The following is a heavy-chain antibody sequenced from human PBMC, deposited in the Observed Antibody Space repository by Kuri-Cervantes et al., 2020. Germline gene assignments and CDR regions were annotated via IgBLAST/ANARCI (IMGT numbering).Heavy chain of an antibody. V-gene: IGHV4-39*07. CDR1: GGSISSSSYY. CDR2: IYYSGST. D-gene: IGHD2-2*01. J-gene: IGHJ6*04. Sequence: ESLKISCTVSGGSISSSSYYWGWIRQPPGKGLEWIGSIYYSGSTYYNPSLKSRVTISVDTSKKQFSLKLTSVTAADTAVYYCARSRPRNRSCSSPSCLASGFFDVWGKGTTVTVSS. CDR3: ARSRPRNRSCSSPSCLASGFFDV.